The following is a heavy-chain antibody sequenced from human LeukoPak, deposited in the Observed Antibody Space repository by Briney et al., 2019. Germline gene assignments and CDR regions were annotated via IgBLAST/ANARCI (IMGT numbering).Heavy chain of an antibody. CDR3: ARDAPIHSGTLLYYFDY. CDR2: IYHSGST. V-gene: IGHV4-4*02. Sequence: SETLSLTCAVSGGSISSSNWWSWVRQPPGKGLEWIGEIYHSGSTNYNPSLKSRVTISVDKSKNQFSLKLSSVTAADTAVYYCARDAPIHSGTLLYYFDYWGQGTLVTVSS. D-gene: IGHD1/OR15-1a*01. CDR1: GGSISSSNW. J-gene: IGHJ4*02.